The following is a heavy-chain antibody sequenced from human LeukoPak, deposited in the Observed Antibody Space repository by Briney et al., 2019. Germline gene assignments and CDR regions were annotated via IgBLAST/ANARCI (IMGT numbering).Heavy chain of an antibody. V-gene: IGHV1-69*13. CDR2: IIPIFGTA. Sequence: SVKVSCKASGGTFSSYAISWVRQAPGQGLEWMGGIIPIFGTANYAQKFQGRVTITADESTSTAYMELSSLRSEDTAVYYCARNPLTTVTSDYYMDVWGKGTTVTISS. CDR1: GGTFSSYA. J-gene: IGHJ6*03. D-gene: IGHD4-17*01. CDR3: ARNPLTTVTSDYYMDV.